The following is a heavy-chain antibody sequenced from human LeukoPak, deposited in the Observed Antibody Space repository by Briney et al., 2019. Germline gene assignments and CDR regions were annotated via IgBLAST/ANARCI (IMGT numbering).Heavy chain of an antibody. Sequence: ASVKISCKASGYTFRGNYIHWLRQAPGQGLEWMGWIDANNGDTKSAQKFQGRVTMSRDTSISTAYMDLSSLIPEEAAVYYCARDPSSVTLYFFDYWGQGTLVTVSS. D-gene: IGHD4-11*01. CDR1: GYTFRGNY. J-gene: IGHJ4*02. V-gene: IGHV1-2*02. CDR2: IDANNGDT. CDR3: ARDPSSVTLYFFDY.